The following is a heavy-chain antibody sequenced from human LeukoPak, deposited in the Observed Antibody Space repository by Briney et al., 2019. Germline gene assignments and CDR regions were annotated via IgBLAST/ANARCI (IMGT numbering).Heavy chain of an antibody. D-gene: IGHD6-13*01. J-gene: IGHJ4*02. V-gene: IGHV4-34*01. Sequence: SETLSLTCAVYGGPFSGYYCSWIRQPPGKGLEWIGEINHSGSTNYIPSLKSRVTISVDTSKNQFSLQLSSVTAADTAVYYCARGRYSSSWYLGGYFDYWGQGTLVTVSS. CDR1: GGPFSGYY. CDR3: ARGRYSSSWYLGGYFDY. CDR2: INHSGST.